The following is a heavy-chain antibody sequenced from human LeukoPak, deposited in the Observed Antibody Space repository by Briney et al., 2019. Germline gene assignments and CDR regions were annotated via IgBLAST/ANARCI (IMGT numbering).Heavy chain of an antibody. J-gene: IGHJ5*02. Sequence: GESLKISCQVSGYSFTSYWIAWVRQMPGKGLEWMGIIYPGDSATRYSPSFQGQVAISVDKSIRTAYLQWSSLKASDIAMYYCARLPYCGGDCYPNWFDTWGQGTLVTVSS. CDR2: IYPGDSAT. CDR1: GYSFTSYW. V-gene: IGHV5-51*01. D-gene: IGHD2-21*02. CDR3: ARLPYCGGDCYPNWFDT.